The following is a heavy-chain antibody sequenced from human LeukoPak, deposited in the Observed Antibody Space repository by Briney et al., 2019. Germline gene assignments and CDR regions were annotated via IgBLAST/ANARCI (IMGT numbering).Heavy chain of an antibody. CDR1: GYTFTSYY. J-gene: IGHJ5*02. D-gene: IGHD3-16*01. CDR3: ARDPVSGGWFDP. Sequence: GASVKVSCTASGYTFTSYYMHWVRQAPGQGLEWMGIINPSGGSTSYADSVKGRFTISRDTAKNTLYLQMNSLRAEDTAVYYCARDPVSGGWFDPWGQGTLVTVSS. CDR2: INPSGGST. V-gene: IGHV1-46*04.